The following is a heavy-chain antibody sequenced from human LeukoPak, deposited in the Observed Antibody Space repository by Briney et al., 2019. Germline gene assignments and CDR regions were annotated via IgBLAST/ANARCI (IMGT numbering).Heavy chain of an antibody. CDR3: ARLYGGNSGWFDP. Sequence: PSETLSLTCTVSGGSISSYYWSWIRQPPGKGLEWIGYVSYSGSTNYNPSLKSRVTISVDTSKNQFSLKLSSVTATDTAVYYCARLYGGNSGWFDPWGQGTLVTVSS. CDR1: GGSISSYY. V-gene: IGHV4-59*08. J-gene: IGHJ5*02. D-gene: IGHD4-23*01. CDR2: VSYSGST.